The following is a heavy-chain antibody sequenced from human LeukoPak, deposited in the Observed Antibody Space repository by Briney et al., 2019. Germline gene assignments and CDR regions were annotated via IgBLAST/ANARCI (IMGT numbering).Heavy chain of an antibody. CDR3: ARQVPGDDAFDI. CDR2: IYSSGST. D-gene: IGHD2-21*01. J-gene: IGHJ3*02. Sequence: SETLSLTCTVSGGSITSYYSSWIRQPAGKGLEWIGRIYSSGSTNYNPSLESRVTMSVDTSKNQFSLKLNSVTAADTAVYYCARQVPGDDAFDIWGQGTMVSVSS. V-gene: IGHV4-4*07. CDR1: GGSITSYY.